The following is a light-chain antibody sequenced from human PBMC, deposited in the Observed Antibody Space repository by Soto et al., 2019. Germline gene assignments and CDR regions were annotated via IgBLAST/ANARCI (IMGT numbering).Light chain of an antibody. CDR3: QKYNSAPLT. J-gene: IGKJ4*01. CDR1: QGISNY. Sequence: DIQMTQSPSSLSASVGDRVTITCRARQGISNYLAWAQQKPGKVPKLLIYAASTLQSVVPSRFSGSGAGTAFTLTISSLQPEDVATYFCQKYNSAPLTFGGGTKVEIK. V-gene: IGKV1-27*01. CDR2: AAS.